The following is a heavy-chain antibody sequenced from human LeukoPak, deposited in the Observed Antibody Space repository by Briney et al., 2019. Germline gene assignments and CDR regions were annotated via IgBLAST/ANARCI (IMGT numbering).Heavy chain of an antibody. J-gene: IGHJ4*02. CDR2: ISPNTGDT. Sequence: ASVKVSCKASGYPFTVNYIHWVRQAPGQGLEWIGWISPNTGDTHCAQNLQARVTMTRDTSITTAYMELSGLRYDDTAAYFCTVSFDYWGQGTLVTVSS. V-gene: IGHV1-2*02. CDR3: TVSFDY. CDR1: GYPFTVNY.